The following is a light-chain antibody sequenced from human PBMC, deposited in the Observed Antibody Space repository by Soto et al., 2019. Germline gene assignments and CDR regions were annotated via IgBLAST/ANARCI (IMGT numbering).Light chain of an antibody. Sequence: EVVLTQSPGTLSLSPGERATLSCRASQSVSGNYLARYQQKRGQSPRLLIYGSSDRATGIPDRFSGSGSGTDFTLTITRVEPEDFAVYYCHQYGSSPPYTFGQGTKLEIK. CDR2: GSS. J-gene: IGKJ2*01. V-gene: IGKV3-20*01. CDR3: HQYGSSPPYT. CDR1: QSVSGNY.